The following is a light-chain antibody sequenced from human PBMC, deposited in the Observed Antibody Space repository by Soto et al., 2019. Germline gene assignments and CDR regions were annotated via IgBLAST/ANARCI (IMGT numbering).Light chain of an antibody. V-gene: IGLV2-23*01. CDR2: EGS. Sequence: QSVLTQPASVSGSPGQSITISCTGTRSDVGSYNLVSWYQQLPGKAPKLIISEGSKRPSGVSNRFSGSESGNTASLTISGLQAEDEADYYCCSYAGITFAVFGTGTKVNVL. J-gene: IGLJ1*01. CDR3: CSYAGITFAV. CDR1: RSDVGSYNL.